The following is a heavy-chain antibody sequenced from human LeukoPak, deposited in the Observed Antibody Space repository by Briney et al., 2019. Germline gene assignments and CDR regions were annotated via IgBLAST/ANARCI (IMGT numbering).Heavy chain of an antibody. CDR1: GGSISSGGYY. CDR2: IYYSGST. Sequence: SQTLSLACTVSGGSISSGGYYWSWIRQHPGKGLEWIGYIYYSGSTYYNPSLKSRVTISVDTSKNQFSLKLSSVTAADTAAYYCARGMVRGSYAFDIWGQGTMVTVSS. V-gene: IGHV4-31*03. D-gene: IGHD3-10*01. CDR3: ARGMVRGSYAFDI. J-gene: IGHJ3*02.